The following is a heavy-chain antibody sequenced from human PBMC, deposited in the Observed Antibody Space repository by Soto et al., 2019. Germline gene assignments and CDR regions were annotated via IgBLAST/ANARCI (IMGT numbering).Heavy chain of an antibody. CDR1: DGSSSRFC. Sequence: SVADGSSSRFCWRRIRQHPGKGLEWIGHIYYSRSTNYNPSLKSRVTISVDPSKNQFSLKLSSVTAADSPVYHCTGGWLPYFAYRGHGTPVTVS. J-gene: IGHJ4*01. V-gene: IGHV4-59*01. CDR3: TGGWLPYFAY. CDR2: IYYSRST. D-gene: IGHD5-12*01.